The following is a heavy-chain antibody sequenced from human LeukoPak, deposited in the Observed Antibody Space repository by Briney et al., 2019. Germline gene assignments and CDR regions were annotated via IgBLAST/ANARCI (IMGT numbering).Heavy chain of an antibody. J-gene: IGHJ3*02. CDR3: ARSSVSIAARWGAFDI. CDR1: GFTVSSNY. Sequence: PGGSLRLSCAASGFTVSSNYMSWVRQAPGKGLEWVSVIYSGGSTYYADSVKGRFTISRDNSKNTLYLQMNSLRAEDTAVYYCARSSVSIAARWGAFDIWGQGTMVTVSS. D-gene: IGHD6-6*01. V-gene: IGHV3-66*01. CDR2: IYSGGST.